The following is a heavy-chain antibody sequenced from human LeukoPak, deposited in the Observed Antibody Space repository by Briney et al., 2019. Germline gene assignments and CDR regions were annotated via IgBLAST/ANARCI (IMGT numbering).Heavy chain of an antibody. CDR3: ARDPLITMVRGATDYYYGMDV. Sequence: ASVKVSFKASGYTFTSYGINWVRQAPGQGLEWMGWISAYNGNTNYAQKLQGRVTMTTDTSTSTAYMELRSLRSDDTAVYYCARDPLITMVRGATDYYYGMDVWGQGTTVTVSS. CDR2: ISAYNGNT. J-gene: IGHJ6*02. CDR1: GYTFTSYG. V-gene: IGHV1-18*01. D-gene: IGHD3-10*01.